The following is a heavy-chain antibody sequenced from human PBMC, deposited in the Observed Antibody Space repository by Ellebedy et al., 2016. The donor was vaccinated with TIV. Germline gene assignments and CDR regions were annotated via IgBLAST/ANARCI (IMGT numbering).Heavy chain of an antibody. CDR1: GYTFTSYS. Sequence: ASVKVSCKASGYTFTSYSMYWVRQAPGQGLEWMGILNPSGGSTRYAQKFQGRVTMTRDKSTSTVYMELSSLRSEDTAVYYCVRDRDYPGTDYWGQGTLVTVSS. CDR2: LNPSGGST. J-gene: IGHJ4*02. CDR3: VRDRDYPGTDY. V-gene: IGHV1-46*01. D-gene: IGHD6-13*01.